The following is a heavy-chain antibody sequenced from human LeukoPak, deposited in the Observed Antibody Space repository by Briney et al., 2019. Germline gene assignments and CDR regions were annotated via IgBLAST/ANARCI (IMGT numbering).Heavy chain of an antibody. CDR2: INTDGSGT. Sequence: GGSLRLSCAASGFTFSSYWMHWVRQAPGKGLVWVSRINTDGSGTIYADSVKGRFTISRDNAKNTLYLQMNSLRVEDTAVYYCATSPVGATDCWGQGTLVTVSS. J-gene: IGHJ4*02. CDR3: ATSPVGATDC. D-gene: IGHD1-26*01. V-gene: IGHV3-74*01. CDR1: GFTFSSYW.